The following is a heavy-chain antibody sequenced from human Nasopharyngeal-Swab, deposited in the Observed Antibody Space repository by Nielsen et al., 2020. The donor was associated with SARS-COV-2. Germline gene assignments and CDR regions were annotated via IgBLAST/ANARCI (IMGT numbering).Heavy chain of an antibody. CDR3: ARGGWLRRSYYYSYYYMDV. J-gene: IGHJ6*03. Sequence: SVKVSCKASGGTFSSYAISWVRQAPGQRLEWMGGIIPIIDVAKYGQKFQGRVAITADKSTSTAYMELRGLRSDDTGVYYCARGGWLRRSYYYSYYYMDVWGKGTTVTVSS. CDR2: IIPIIDVA. V-gene: IGHV1-69*10. CDR1: GGTFSSYA. D-gene: IGHD5-12*01.